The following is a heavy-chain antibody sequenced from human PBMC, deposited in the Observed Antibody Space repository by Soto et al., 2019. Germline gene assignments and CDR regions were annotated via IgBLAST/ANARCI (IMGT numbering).Heavy chain of an antibody. CDR3: ARVDSSGYTRDVFDI. D-gene: IGHD3-22*01. Sequence: PSETQSLTCAVYGGYLRDSYLSWIRQHPGKGLEWIGEINHSGRTNYNPSLKSRVTLSVDTSKNQFSLKLTSVTAADTAVYYCARVDSSGYTRDVFDIWGQGTMVTVSS. CDR2: INHSGRT. V-gene: IGHV4-34*01. J-gene: IGHJ3*02. CDR1: GGYLRDSY.